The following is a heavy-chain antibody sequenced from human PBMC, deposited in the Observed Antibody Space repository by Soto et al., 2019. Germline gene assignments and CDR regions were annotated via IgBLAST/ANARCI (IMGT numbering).Heavy chain of an antibody. CDR3: AHSLYDYVWGTNWFDP. V-gene: IGHV2-5*02. CDR2: IYWDDDK. J-gene: IGHJ5*02. CDR1: GFSLSTSGVG. D-gene: IGHD3-16*01. Sequence: SGPTLVNPTQTPTLTCTFSGFSLSTSGVGVGWIRQPPGKALEWLALIYWDDDKRYSPSLKSRLTITKDTSKNQVVLTMTNMDPVDTATYYCAHSLYDYVWGTNWFDPWGQGTLVTVSS.